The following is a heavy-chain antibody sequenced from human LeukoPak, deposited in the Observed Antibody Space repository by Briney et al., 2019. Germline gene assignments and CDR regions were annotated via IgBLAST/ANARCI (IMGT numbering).Heavy chain of an antibody. V-gene: IGHV1-69*13. Sequence: ASVKVSCKASGGTFSSYAISWVRQAPGQGLEWMGGIIPIFGTANYAQKFQGRVTITADESTSTAYMELSSLRSEDTAVYYCARAGDIVVVPAAMGWFDLWGQGTLVTVSS. CDR1: GGTFSSYA. J-gene: IGHJ5*02. CDR3: ARAGDIVVVPAAMGWFDL. D-gene: IGHD2-2*01. CDR2: IIPIFGTA.